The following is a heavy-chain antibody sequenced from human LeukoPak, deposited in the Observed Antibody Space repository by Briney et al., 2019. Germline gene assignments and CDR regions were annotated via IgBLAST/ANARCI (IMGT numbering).Heavy chain of an antibody. V-gene: IGHV4-59*01. CDR1: GGSIGSYY. CDR3: AREVAAAAPFGY. J-gene: IGHJ4*02. D-gene: IGHD6-13*01. CDR2: IYYTGNT. Sequence: KPSETLSLTCTVSGGSIGSYYWSWIRQSPGKGLEWIGYIYYTGNTTYNPSLKSRATISVDTSKNQFSLKLNSVTAADTAVYYCAREVAAAAPFGYWGQGTLVTVSS.